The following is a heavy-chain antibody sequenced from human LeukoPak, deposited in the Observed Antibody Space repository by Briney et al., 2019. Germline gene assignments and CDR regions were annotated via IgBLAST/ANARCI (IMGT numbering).Heavy chain of an antibody. CDR2: INWNDGGT. CDR3: ARPVHASGSYLVQFDFDY. Sequence: GGSLRLSCAASGFTFVDYGMTWVRHAPGKGLEWVSAINWNDGGTGYADSVKGRFTISRDNAKNSLYLQMNSLRAEDTAVYYCARPVHASGSYLVQFDFDYWGQGTLVTVSS. J-gene: IGHJ4*02. V-gene: IGHV3-20*04. D-gene: IGHD3-10*01. CDR1: GFTFVDYG.